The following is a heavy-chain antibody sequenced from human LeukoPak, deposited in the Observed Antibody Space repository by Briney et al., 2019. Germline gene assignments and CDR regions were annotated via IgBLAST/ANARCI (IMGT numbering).Heavy chain of an antibody. J-gene: IGHJ4*02. D-gene: IGHD3-9*01. CDR1: GGTFSSYA. CDR3: ARTLGNFDWLAVEHYFDY. Sequence: GASVKVSCKASGGTFSSYAISWVRQAPGQGLEWMGRIIPILGIANYAQKFQGRVTITADKSTSTAYMELSSLRSEDTAVYYCARTLGNFDWLAVEHYFDYWGQGTLVTVSS. V-gene: IGHV1-69*04. CDR2: IIPILGIA.